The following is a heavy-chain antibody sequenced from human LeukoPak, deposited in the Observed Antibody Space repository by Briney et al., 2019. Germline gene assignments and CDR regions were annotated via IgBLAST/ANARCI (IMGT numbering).Heavy chain of an antibody. CDR1: GYIFTGYY. J-gene: IGHJ4*02. D-gene: IGHD1-26*01. V-gene: IGHV1-2*02. Sequence: ASVKVSCKASGYIFTGYYMHWVRQAPGQGLEWMGWINPNSGSTNSAQKFQGRVTMTRDTSISTAYMELSRLTSDDTAVYYCARHPYSGSYHFDYWGQGTLVTVPS. CDR2: INPNSGST. CDR3: ARHPYSGSYHFDY.